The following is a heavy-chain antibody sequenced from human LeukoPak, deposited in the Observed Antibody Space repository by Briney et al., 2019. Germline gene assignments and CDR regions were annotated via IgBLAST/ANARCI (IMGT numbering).Heavy chain of an antibody. CDR1: GFSFTSYW. V-gene: IGHV3-7*03. CDR3: ARDPGWSSFDI. Sequence: GGSLRLSCVASGFSFTSYWMSWVRQAPGKDLEFVANINQDAGTTNYVDSVKGRFTISRDNAENSLYLQMSSLRAEDTALYYCARDPGWSSFDIWGQGIMVTVSS. J-gene: IGHJ3*02. CDR2: INQDAGTT. D-gene: IGHD2-15*01.